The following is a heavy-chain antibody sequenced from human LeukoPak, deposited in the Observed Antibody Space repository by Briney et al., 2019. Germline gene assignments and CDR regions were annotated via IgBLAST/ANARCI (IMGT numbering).Heavy chain of an antibody. D-gene: IGHD4-17*01. V-gene: IGHV3-53*01. CDR2: IYSGGST. J-gene: IGHJ4*02. CDR1: GFTVSSNY. CDR3: AKGRYGDYAAFDY. Sequence: GGSLRLSCAASGFTVSSNYMSWVRQAPGKGLEWVSVIYSGGSTYYADSVKGRFTISRDNSKNTLYPQMNSLRAEDTAVYYCAKGRYGDYAAFDYWGQGTLVTVSS.